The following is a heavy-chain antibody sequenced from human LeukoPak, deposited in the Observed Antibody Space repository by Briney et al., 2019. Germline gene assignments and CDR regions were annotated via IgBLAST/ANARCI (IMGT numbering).Heavy chain of an antibody. V-gene: IGHV4-34*01. J-gene: IGHJ5*02. CDR2: INHSGST. D-gene: IGHD1-26*01. Sequence: PSETLSLTCAVYGGSFSGYYWSWIRQPPGKGLEWIGEINHSGSTNYNPSLKSRVTISVDTSKNQFSLKLSSVTAADTAVYYCARHSLPSSVPYSGSYHWFDPWGQGTLVTVSS. CDR3: ARHSLPSSVPYSGSYHWFDP. CDR1: GGSFSGYY.